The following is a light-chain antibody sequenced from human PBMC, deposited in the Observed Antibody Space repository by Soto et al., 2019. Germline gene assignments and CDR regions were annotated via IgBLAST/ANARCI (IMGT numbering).Light chain of an antibody. Sequence: LTQPASVSGSPGQSIAISRTGTSSDVGGYDYVSWYQQQPDKAPKLMIYEVTKRPSGVSNRFSGSKSGNTASLTISGLQSEDEADYYCSSHTSGSTRVFGTGTKVTVL. V-gene: IGLV2-14*01. J-gene: IGLJ1*01. CDR1: SSDVGGYDY. CDR2: EVT. CDR3: SSHTSGSTRV.